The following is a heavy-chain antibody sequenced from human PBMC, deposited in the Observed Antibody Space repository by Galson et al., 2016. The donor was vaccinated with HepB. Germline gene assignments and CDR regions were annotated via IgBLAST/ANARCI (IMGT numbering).Heavy chain of an antibody. Sequence: SLRLSCAASGFAFSSHWMHWVRQDLGKGLVWVSRINSDGTISNYADSVKGRFTITRDNAKNTLYLRMNSRRAEDTAVYFCVRDHSVVPTTAYNWFDPWGRGTLVTVSS. CDR1: GFAFSSHW. V-gene: IGHV3-74*01. D-gene: IGHD4-23*01. CDR2: INSDGTIS. CDR3: VRDHSVVPTTAYNWFDP. J-gene: IGHJ5*02.